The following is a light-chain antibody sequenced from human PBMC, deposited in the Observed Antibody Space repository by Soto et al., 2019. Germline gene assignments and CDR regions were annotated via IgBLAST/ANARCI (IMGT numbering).Light chain of an antibody. Sequence: EIVLTQSPATLSLSPGETASLSCRASLSVSINLAWYQHKPGQAPRLLIYDASNRATGIPARFSGSGSGTDFTHTISSPAPEDFAVYFGQQRNSWPPMYTYGQGTKLEIK. CDR2: DAS. V-gene: IGKV3-11*01. CDR1: LSVSIN. CDR3: QQRNSWPPMYT. J-gene: IGKJ2*01.